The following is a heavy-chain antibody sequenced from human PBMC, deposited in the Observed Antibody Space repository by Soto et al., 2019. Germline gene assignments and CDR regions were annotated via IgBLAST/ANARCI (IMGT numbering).Heavy chain of an antibody. J-gene: IGHJ4*02. Sequence: PSETLSLTCAVYGGSFSGYYWSWIRQPPGKGLEWIGEINHSGSTNYNPSLKSRVTISVDTSKNQFSLKLSSVTAADTAVYYCARARRRKYYYDSSGYSDFDYWGQGTLVTVSS. V-gene: IGHV4-34*01. CDR2: INHSGST. CDR1: GGSFSGYY. D-gene: IGHD3-22*01. CDR3: ARARRRKYYYDSSGYSDFDY.